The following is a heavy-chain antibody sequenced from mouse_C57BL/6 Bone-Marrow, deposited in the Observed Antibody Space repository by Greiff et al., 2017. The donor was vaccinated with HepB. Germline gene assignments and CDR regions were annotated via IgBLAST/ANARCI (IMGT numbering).Heavy chain of an antibody. CDR3: ANYYGSSYGGFAY. Sequence: QVQLQQSGAELARPGASVKLSCKASGYTFTSYGISWVKQRTGQGLEWIGEIYPRSGNTYYNEKFKGKATLTADKSSSTAYMELRSLTSEDSAVYFCANYYGSSYGGFAYWGQGTLVTVSA. CDR2: IYPRSGNT. V-gene: IGHV1-81*01. CDR1: GYTFTSYG. D-gene: IGHD1-1*01. J-gene: IGHJ3*01.